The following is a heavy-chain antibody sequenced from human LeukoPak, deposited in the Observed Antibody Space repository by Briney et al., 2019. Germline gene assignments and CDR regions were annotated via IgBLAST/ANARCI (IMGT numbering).Heavy chain of an antibody. CDR2: IYSGGST. CDR3: ARGVVTHYYYYGMDV. CDR1: GFTVSSNY. Sequence: GGSLRLSCAASGFTVSSNYMSWVRQAPGKGLEWVSVIYSGGSTYYADSVKGRFTISRDNSKNTLYLQMNSLRAEDTAVYYCARGVVTHYYYYGMDVWGQGTTVTVSS. J-gene: IGHJ6*02. D-gene: IGHD4-23*01. V-gene: IGHV3-66*01.